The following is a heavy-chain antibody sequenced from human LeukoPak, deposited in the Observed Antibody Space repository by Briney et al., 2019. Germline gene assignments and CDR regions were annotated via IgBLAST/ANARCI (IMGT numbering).Heavy chain of an antibody. Sequence: GESLQISCKGSGYSFTSYWIGWVRPMPGKGLEWMGIIYPGDSDTRYSPSFQGQVTISADKSISTAYLQWSSLKASDTAMYYCARLAGGPSSGYYCGWFDPWGQGTLVTVSS. V-gene: IGHV5-51*01. D-gene: IGHD3-22*01. J-gene: IGHJ5*02. CDR2: IYPGDSDT. CDR1: GYSFTSYW. CDR3: ARLAGGPSSGYYCGWFDP.